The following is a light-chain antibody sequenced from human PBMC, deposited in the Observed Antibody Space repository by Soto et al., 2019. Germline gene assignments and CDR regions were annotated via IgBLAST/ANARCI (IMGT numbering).Light chain of an antibody. V-gene: IGLV1-47*01. CDR3: AAWDDSLSGVV. CDR1: SSSIGSHS. CDR2: IDS. J-gene: IGLJ3*02. Sequence: QSVLTQPPSASGTPGQRVTISCSGSSSSIGSHSVYWYQQLPGSAPKLLIYIDSQRPSGVPDRFSGSRSGTSASLAISGLRSEDEADYHCAAWDDSLSGVVFGGGTKVTAL.